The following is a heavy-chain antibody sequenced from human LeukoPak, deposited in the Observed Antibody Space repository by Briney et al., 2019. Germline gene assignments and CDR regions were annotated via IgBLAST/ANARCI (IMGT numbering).Heavy chain of an antibody. D-gene: IGHD5-24*01. CDR2: TSGSGGSI. CDR3: AKGGDGYNYYFDY. J-gene: IGHJ4*02. CDR1: GFTFSSYA. V-gene: IGHV3-23*01. Sequence: PGGSLRLSCAASGFTFSSYAMSWVRQAPGKGLEWVSGTSGSGGSIRYADSVKGRFIISRDNSKNTLYLQMNSLRAEDTAVYYCAKGGDGYNYYFDYWGQETLVTVSS.